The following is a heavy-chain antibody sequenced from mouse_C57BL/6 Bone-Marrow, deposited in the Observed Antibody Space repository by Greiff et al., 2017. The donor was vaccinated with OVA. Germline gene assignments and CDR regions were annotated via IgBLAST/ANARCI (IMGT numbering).Heavy chain of an antibody. Sequence: QVHVKQSGAELARPGASVKLSCKASGYTFTSCGISWVKQRNGQGLEWIGEIYPKSGNTYYNEKFKGKATLTADKSSSTAYMELRSLTYEDAAVYFCARWGLPPMDYWGQGTSVTVSS. CDR3: ARWGLPPMDY. V-gene: IGHV1-81*01. J-gene: IGHJ4*01. CDR1: GYTFTSCG. D-gene: IGHD2-13*01. CDR2: IYPKSGNT.